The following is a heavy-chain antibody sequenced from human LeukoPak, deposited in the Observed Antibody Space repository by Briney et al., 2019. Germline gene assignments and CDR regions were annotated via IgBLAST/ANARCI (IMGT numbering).Heavy chain of an antibody. V-gene: IGHV1-69*13. Sequence: SVKVSCKASGGTFSSYAISWVRQAPGQGLEWMGGIIPIFGTTNYAQKFQGRVTITADESTSTAYMGLSSLRSEDTAVYYCARVRGMYYYYYMDVWGKGTTVTVSS. CDR3: ARVRGMYYYYYMDV. D-gene: IGHD1-1*01. J-gene: IGHJ6*03. CDR2: IIPIFGTT. CDR1: GGTFSSYA.